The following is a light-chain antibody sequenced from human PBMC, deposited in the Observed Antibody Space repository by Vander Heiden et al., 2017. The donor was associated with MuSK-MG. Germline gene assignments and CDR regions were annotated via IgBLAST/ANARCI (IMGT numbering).Light chain of an antibody. CDR2: DSN. V-gene: IGLV1-51*01. CDR3: GTWDNSLSVVV. Sequence: QYVLTQPPSVSAAPGQKVTISCSGSSSNVGSNYVSWYQQFPGTAPRLLILDSNKRISGIPDRFSGSKSGTSATLDITGLQTGDEADYYCGTWDNSLSVVVFGGGTKLTVL. J-gene: IGLJ3*02. CDR1: SSNVGSNY.